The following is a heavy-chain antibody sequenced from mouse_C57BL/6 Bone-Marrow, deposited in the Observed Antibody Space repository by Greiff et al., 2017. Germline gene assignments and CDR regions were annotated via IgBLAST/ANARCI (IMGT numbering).Heavy chain of an antibody. CDR1: GFTFSSYT. CDR3: SRQVTTVLATKYFDV. CDR2: ISGGGGNT. V-gene: IGHV5-9*01. J-gene: IGHJ1*03. Sequence: EVMLVESGGGLVKPGGSLKLSCAASGFTFSSYTMSWVRQTPEKRLQWVAAISGGGGNTYYPDSVKGRFTISRDNDKNFLYLQMSSLRSEATALYYCSRQVTTVLATKYFDVWGTGTTVTVSS. D-gene: IGHD1-1*01.